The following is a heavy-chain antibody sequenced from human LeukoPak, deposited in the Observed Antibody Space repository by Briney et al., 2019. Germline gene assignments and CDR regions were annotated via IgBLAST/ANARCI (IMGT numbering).Heavy chain of an antibody. J-gene: IGHJ4*02. D-gene: IGHD6-19*01. CDR1: GYTFTSCD. CDR2: MNPNSGNT. V-gene: IGHV1-8*01. CDR3: TRGSSGRRDN. Sequence: ASVKVSCKASGYTFTSCDINWVRQAPGQGLEWMGWMNPNSGNTGYGQSFQGRITMTRDISIGTAYMELSNLTSEDTAIYYWTRGSSGRRDNWGQGTLVTVSA.